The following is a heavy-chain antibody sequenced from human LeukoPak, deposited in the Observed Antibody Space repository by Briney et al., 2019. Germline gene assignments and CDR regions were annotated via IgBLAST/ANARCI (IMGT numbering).Heavy chain of an antibody. J-gene: IGHJ4*02. Sequence: SETLSLTCTVSGGSISSYYWGWIRQPPGKGLEWIGYIYYSGNTNYNPSLKSRVTISVDTSKNQFSLKLTSVTAADTAVYYCARSWGQQLPPVYWGQGTLVTVSS. V-gene: IGHV4-59*01. CDR2: IYYSGNT. D-gene: IGHD6-13*01. CDR1: GGSISSYY. CDR3: ARSWGQQLPPVY.